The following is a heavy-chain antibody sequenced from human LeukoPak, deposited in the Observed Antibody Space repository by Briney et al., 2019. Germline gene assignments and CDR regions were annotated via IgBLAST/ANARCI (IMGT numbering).Heavy chain of an antibody. Sequence: GASVKVSCKASGYTFTGHYMHWVRQAPGQGLEWMGWINPNSGPTKYAEKFQGRVTMTRDTSISTAYMELSRLTSDDTAVYCCAKSQTAYSSSPLNYWGQGTLVTVSS. J-gene: IGHJ4*02. D-gene: IGHD6-13*01. V-gene: IGHV1-2*02. CDR3: AKSQTAYSSSPLNY. CDR2: INPNSGPT. CDR1: GYTFTGHY.